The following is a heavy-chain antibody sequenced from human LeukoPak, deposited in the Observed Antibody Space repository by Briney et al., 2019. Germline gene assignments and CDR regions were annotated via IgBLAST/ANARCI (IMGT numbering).Heavy chain of an antibody. V-gene: IGHV1-2*06. CDR2: INPNSGGT. CDR3: ARVPDIYCPSSSCVDY. J-gene: IGHJ4*02. CDR1: GYTFTGYY. Sequence: ASVKVSCKASGYTFTGYYMHWVRQAPGQGLEWMGRINPNSGGTNYAQKFQGRVTITRDTSISTAYVELSRLTSDDTAVYYCARVPDIYCPSSSCVDYWGQGTLVTVSS. D-gene: IGHD2-2*01.